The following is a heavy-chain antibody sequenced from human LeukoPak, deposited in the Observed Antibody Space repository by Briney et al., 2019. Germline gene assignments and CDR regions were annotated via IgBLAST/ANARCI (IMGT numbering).Heavy chain of an antibody. V-gene: IGHV4-59*12. CDR2: IYYSGST. CDR1: GDSISSYY. Sequence: SETLSLTCTVSGDSISSYYWSWIRQPPGKGLEWIGYIYYSGSTNYNPSLKSRVTISVDTSKNQFSLKLSSVTAADTAVYYCARSRGGYGDYGSWFDPWGQGILVTVSS. D-gene: IGHD3-16*01. CDR3: ARSRGGYGDYGSWFDP. J-gene: IGHJ5*02.